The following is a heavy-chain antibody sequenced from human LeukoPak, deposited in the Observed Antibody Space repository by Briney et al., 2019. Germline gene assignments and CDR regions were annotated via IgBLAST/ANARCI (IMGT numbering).Heavy chain of an antibody. V-gene: IGHV3-30*03. J-gene: IGHJ4*02. CDR1: GFSFKNYG. CDR3: ARVEAAAVDY. D-gene: IGHD6-13*01. Sequence: GRSLRLSCVGSGFSFKNYGIHWVRQAPGKGLEWVAIISYDGSNKYYADSVMGRFTVSRDNAKNSLYLQMNSLRAEDTAVYYCARVEAAAVDYWGQGTLVTVSS. CDR2: ISYDGSNK.